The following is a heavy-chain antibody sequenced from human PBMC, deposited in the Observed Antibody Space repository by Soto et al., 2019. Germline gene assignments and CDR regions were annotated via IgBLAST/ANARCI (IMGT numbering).Heavy chain of an antibody. CDR3: ASRRREEDCSIATCYVRY. Sequence: QLQLQESGPGLVKPSETLSLTCSVSGASISSNDYYWVWIRQPPGKGLEWIGSIHYSGRTYYNPSHKSRVTISLDTPDNQSSLKLMSVTAADTSVYYCASRRREEDCSIATCYVRYWGQGTLVTVSS. J-gene: IGHJ4*02. D-gene: IGHD2-2*01. CDR2: IHYSGRT. V-gene: IGHV4-39*01. CDR1: GASISSNDYY.